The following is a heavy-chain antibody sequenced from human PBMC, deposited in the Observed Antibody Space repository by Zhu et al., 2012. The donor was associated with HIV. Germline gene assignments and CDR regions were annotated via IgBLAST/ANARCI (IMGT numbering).Heavy chain of an antibody. CDR3: ARHWAQSVVAFDY. CDR2: INHSGST. Sequence: QVQLQQWGAGLLKPSETLSLNCAVYGGSFSGYYWSWIRQPPGKGLEWIGEINHSGSTNYKSSLKSRVTISVDTSKNQFSLKLTSVTAADTAVYYCARHWAQSVVAFDYWGQGTLVTASS. V-gene: IGHV4-34*02. J-gene: IGHJ4*02. CDR1: GGSFSGYY. D-gene: IGHD2-15*01.